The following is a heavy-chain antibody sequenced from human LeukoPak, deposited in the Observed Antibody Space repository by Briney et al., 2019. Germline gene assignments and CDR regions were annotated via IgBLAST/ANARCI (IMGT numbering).Heavy chain of an antibody. V-gene: IGHV4-39*01. Sequence: SETLSLTCTVSGGSITSSIYYWDWIRQPPGKGLEWIGSIYYSGSTYFNPSLKSRVTISVNTSKNQFSLKLTSVTAADTAVYYCASRSSTYAYNWFDPWGQGTLVTVSS. CDR2: IYYSGST. CDR1: GGSITSSIYY. D-gene: IGHD2-2*01. J-gene: IGHJ5*02. CDR3: ASRSSTYAYNWFDP.